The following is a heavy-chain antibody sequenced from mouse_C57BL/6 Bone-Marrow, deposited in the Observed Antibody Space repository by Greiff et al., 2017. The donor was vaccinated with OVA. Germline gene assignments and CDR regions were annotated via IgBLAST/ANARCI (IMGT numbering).Heavy chain of an antibody. CDR2: ISNGGGST. CDR1: GFTFSDYY. CDR3: ARRHYDYDSWYFDV. Sequence: DVKLVESGGGLVQPGGSLKLSCAASGFTFSDYYMYWVRQTPEKRLEWVAYISNGGGSTYYPDTVKGRFTISRDNAKNTLYLQMSRLKSEDTAMYYCARRHYDYDSWYFDVWGTGTTVTVSS. J-gene: IGHJ1*03. D-gene: IGHD2-4*01. V-gene: IGHV5-12*01.